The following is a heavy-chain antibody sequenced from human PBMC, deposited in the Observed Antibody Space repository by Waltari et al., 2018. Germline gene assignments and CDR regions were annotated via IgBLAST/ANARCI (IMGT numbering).Heavy chain of an antibody. Sequence: QLQLQESGPGLVKPSETLSLTCTVSGGSIRSSSYYWGWLRQPPGKGLEWIGSIYYSGSTYYNPYLKSRVTISVDTSKNQFSLKLSSVTAADTAVYYCARIIAARLLFDYWGQGTLVTVSS. CDR3: ARIIAARLLFDY. D-gene: IGHD6-6*01. V-gene: IGHV4-39*01. CDR2: IYYSGST. J-gene: IGHJ4*02. CDR1: GGSIRSSSYY.